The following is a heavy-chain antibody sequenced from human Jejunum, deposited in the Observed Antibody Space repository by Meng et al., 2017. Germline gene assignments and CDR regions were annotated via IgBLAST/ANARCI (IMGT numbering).Heavy chain of an antibody. V-gene: IGHV1-3*01. J-gene: IGHJ4*02. CDR1: GYTFKNFL. CDR3: ARLYYFDSSGTYDY. CDR2: VNAGNGNT. Sequence: QVPHVQAWAGVKKPGASVPVSCKASGYTFKNFLIHWVRQAPGQRLEWMGWVNAGNGNTKSSQNFQGRVTFNRDTSATTAYMELSSLTPEDTAVYYCARLYYFDSSGTYDYWGQGTLVTVSS. D-gene: IGHD3-22*01.